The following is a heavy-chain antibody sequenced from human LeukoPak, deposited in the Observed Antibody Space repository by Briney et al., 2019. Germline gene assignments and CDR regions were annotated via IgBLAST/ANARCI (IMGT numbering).Heavy chain of an antibody. D-gene: IGHD4-17*01. CDR1: GFTLSSYW. CDR2: IKQDGSEK. Sequence: GGSLRLSCAASGFTLSSYWMSWVRQAPGKGVGWVANIKQDGSEKYYVDYVKGRFTISRDNGKNSMYMQMNRLRAEDTAVYSCASDFSGTDTETAVTTPYYFDYWGQGTLVTVSS. V-gene: IGHV3-7*04. J-gene: IGHJ4*02. CDR3: ASDFSGTDTETAVTTPYYFDY.